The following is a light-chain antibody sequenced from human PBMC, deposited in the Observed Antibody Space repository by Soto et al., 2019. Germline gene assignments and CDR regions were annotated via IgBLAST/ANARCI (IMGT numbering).Light chain of an antibody. V-gene: IGLV2-8*01. CDR2: GVN. CDR1: SSDVGGYNY. J-gene: IGLJ1*01. Sequence: SALTQPPSASGSPGQSVTISCTGTSSDVGGYNYVSWYQQHPGKAPQLVIYGVNKRASGVPDRFSGSKSGNTASLTVSGLQAKDEADYYCSSYAGSNILYVFGTGTKVTVL. CDR3: SSYAGSNILYV.